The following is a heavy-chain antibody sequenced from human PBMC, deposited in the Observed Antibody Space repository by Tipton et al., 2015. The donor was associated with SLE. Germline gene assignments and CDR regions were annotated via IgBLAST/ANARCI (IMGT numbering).Heavy chain of an antibody. V-gene: IGHV5-51*03. CDR2: IYPGDSDT. CDR1: GYSFTNYW. CDR3: ARRAVTNLDY. Sequence: VQLVQSGAEVKKAGESLKMSCKGSGYSFTNYWIGWARQMPGKGLEWMGIIYPGDSDTRYNPSFEGQVTISADKSISTAYLQWSSLKASDTAIYYCARRAVTNLDYWGQGTLVTVSS. J-gene: IGHJ4*02.